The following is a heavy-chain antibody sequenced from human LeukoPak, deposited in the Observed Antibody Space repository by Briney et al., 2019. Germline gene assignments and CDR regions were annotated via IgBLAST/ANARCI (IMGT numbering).Heavy chain of an antibody. CDR3: AKAVGATRGYYYSGMDV. J-gene: IGHJ6*02. CDR2: ISAGGGSA. Sequence: GGSLRLSCAASGFTFSSYAMTWVRQAAGQGLEWMSAISAGGGSAYYADSVKGRFTISRDSSMNTVYMQMSRLTAGDTAVYFCAKAVGATRGYYYSGMDVWGQGTTVSVSS. D-gene: IGHD1-26*01. CDR1: GFTFSSYA. V-gene: IGHV3-23*01.